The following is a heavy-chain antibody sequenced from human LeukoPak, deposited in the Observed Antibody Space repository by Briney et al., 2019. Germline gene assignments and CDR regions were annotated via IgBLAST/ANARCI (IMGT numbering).Heavy chain of an antibody. J-gene: IGHJ4*02. CDR1: GFTISSYS. CDR2: ISSSSSYI. V-gene: IGHV3-21*01. CDR3: ARGVVRYFDY. Sequence: PGGSLRLSCAASGFTISSYSMNWVRQAPGKGLKWVSSISSSSSYIYYADSVKGRFTISRDNAKNSLYLQMNSLRAEDTAVYYCARGVVRYFDYWGQGALVTVSS. D-gene: IGHD3-9*01.